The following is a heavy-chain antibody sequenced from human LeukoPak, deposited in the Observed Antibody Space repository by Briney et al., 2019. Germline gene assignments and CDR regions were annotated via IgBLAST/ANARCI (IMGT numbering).Heavy chain of an antibody. CDR2: IIPILGIA. D-gene: IGHD6-19*01. Sequence: SVKVSCTASGGTFSSYAISWVRQAPGQGLEWMGRIIPILGIANYAQKFQGRVTITADKSTSTAYMELSSLRSEDTAVYYCARDPSVAVAVYYYYGMDVWGQGTTVTVSS. CDR3: ARDPSVAVAVYYYYGMDV. J-gene: IGHJ6*02. CDR1: GGTFSSYA. V-gene: IGHV1-69*04.